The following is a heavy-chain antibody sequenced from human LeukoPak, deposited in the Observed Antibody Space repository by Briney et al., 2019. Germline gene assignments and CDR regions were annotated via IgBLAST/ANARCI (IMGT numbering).Heavy chain of an antibody. CDR3: ARLHTATYRFDP. J-gene: IGHJ5*02. D-gene: IGHD4-17*01. CDR1: GGSISSSSYY. Sequence: PSETLSLTCTVSGGSISSSSYYWGWIRQPPGKGLEWIGNIYYSGSTYYNPSLKSRVTISVDTSKNQFSLKLSSVTAADTAVYYCARLHTATYRFDPWGQGTLVTVSS. V-gene: IGHV4-39*01. CDR2: IYYSGST.